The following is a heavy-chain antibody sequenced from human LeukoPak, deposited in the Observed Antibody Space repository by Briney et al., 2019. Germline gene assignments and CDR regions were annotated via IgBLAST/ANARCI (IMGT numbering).Heavy chain of an antibody. Sequence: GGSLRLSCAASGFTFSSYAMSWVRQAPGKGLEWVSGISGTGDNTYYADPVKGRFTISRDNSQNTLYLQMNSLRAEDTAVYYCAALKVAAPFDYWGQGTLVTVSS. D-gene: IGHD2-15*01. J-gene: IGHJ4*02. CDR3: AALKVAAPFDY. V-gene: IGHV3-23*01. CDR2: ISGTGDNT. CDR1: GFTFSSYA.